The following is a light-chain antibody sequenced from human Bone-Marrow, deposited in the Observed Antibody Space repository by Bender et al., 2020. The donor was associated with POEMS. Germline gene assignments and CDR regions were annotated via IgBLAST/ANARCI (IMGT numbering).Light chain of an antibody. V-gene: IGLV3-1*01. Sequence: SYALTQPPSVSVSPGQTASITCSGDKLGGKYASWYQQKPGQSPVVVIYHDRQRPSGIPERFSGSSSGTTVTLTISGVQAEDEADYYCQSAESNSWVVFGGGTKLTVL. CDR3: QSAESNSWVV. J-gene: IGLJ2*01. CDR1: KLGGKY. CDR2: HDR.